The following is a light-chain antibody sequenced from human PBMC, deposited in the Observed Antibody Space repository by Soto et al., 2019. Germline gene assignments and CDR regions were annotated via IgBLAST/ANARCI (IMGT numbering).Light chain of an antibody. CDR2: DAS. CDR1: QSINNW. J-gene: IGKJ1*01. CDR3: QQYNSYWT. Sequence: DIQMTQFPSTLSTSVGDRVTITCRASQSINNWLAWYQQKPGKAPKLLIYDASTLESGVPSRFSGSASGTEFTLTISSLRPDDFATYYCQQYNSYWTLGQGTKVDIK. V-gene: IGKV1-5*01.